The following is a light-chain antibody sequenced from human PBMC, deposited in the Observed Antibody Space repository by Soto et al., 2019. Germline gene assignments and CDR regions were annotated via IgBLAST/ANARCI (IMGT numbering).Light chain of an antibody. J-gene: IGLJ1*01. CDR1: SGDIGSYNR. CDR2: EVT. Sequence: QSALTQPASVSGSPGQSITISCTGTSGDIGSYNRVSWYQQHPGKAPKLIIYEVTDRPSGVSNSFSGSKSGNTASLTISGLQAEDEAEYYCSSYTNINTRACVFGTGTKVTVL. V-gene: IGLV2-14*01. CDR3: SSYTNINTRACV.